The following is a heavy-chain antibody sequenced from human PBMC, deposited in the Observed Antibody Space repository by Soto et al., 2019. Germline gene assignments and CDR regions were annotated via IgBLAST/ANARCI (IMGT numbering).Heavy chain of an antibody. CDR3: AGGLPGSLDY. V-gene: IGHV4-31*03. CDR2: IHYSGST. CDR1: GGSISSGGYY. Sequence: QVQLQESGPGLVKPSQTLSLTCTVSGGSISSGGYYWSWIRQHPRKGLEWIGYIHYSGSTYDNPSLKSRVTISVDTSKNQFSLKLSSVTAADTAVYYCAGGLPGSLDYWGQGTLVTVSS. J-gene: IGHJ4*02. D-gene: IGHD3-10*01.